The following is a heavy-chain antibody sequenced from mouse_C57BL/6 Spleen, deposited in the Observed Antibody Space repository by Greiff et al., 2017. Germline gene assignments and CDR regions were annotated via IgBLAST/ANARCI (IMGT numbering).Heavy chain of an antibody. D-gene: IGHD1-1*01. Sequence: QVQLQQPGAELVRPGSSVKLSCKASGYTFTSYWMHLVKQRPIQGLEWIGNIDPSDSDTHYNQQFKDKATLTVDKSSSTAYMQLSSLTSEDSAVYDCARGITTRGSYAMDYWGQGTSVTVSS. CDR3: ARGITTRGSYAMDY. CDR1: GYTFTSYW. J-gene: IGHJ4*01. V-gene: IGHV1-52*01. CDR2: IDPSDSDT.